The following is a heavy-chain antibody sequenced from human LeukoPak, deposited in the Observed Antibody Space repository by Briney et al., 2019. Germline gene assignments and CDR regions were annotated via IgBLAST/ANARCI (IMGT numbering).Heavy chain of an antibody. D-gene: IGHD3-22*01. CDR1: GGSFSGYY. J-gene: IGHJ4*02. Sequence: SETLSLTCAVYGGSFSGYYWSWIRQPPGKGLEWIGEINHSGSTNYNPSLKSRVTISVDTSKNQFSLKLSSVTAADTAVYYCARVYYYDSSGYSSMPDWGQGTLVTVSS. CDR3: ARVYYYDSSGYSSMPD. CDR2: INHSGST. V-gene: IGHV4-34*01.